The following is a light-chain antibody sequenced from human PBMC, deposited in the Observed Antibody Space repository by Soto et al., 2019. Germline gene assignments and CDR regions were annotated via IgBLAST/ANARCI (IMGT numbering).Light chain of an antibody. CDR1: QGISSY. CDR2: AAS. V-gene: IGKV1-9*01. CDR3: QQLNNYPWT. Sequence: DLQLTQSPSFLSASVGDRVTITCRASQGISSYLAWYQQTPGKAPKLLIYAASTLQSGVPSRFSGSGSGTEFTLTISSLQPEDFATYYCQQLNNYPWTFGQGTKVEI. J-gene: IGKJ1*01.